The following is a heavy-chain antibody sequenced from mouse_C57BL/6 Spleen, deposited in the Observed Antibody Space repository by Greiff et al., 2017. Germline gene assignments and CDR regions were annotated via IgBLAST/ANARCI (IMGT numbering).Heavy chain of an antibody. J-gene: IGHJ4*01. CDR1: GFTFTDYY. CDR2: IRHKANGYTT. Sequence: EVKLQESGGGLVQPGGSLSLSCAASGFTFTDYYMSWVRQPPGQALEWVGFIRHKANGYTTEYSASVKGRFTISRDNSKSILYLHMHTLGEEASATYYCARANEDGGRGQGTSVTVSS. V-gene: IGHV7-3*01. CDR3: ARANEDGG.